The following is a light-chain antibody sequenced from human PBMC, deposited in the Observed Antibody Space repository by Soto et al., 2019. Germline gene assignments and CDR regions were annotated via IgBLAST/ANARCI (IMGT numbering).Light chain of an antibody. V-gene: IGLV1-47*02. CDR3: AAWDDSLSGPV. CDR1: SSNIGSNY. J-gene: IGLJ3*02. CDR2: TNN. Sequence: QLVLTQPPSASGTPGQRVTISCSGSSSNIGSNYVYWYQQFPGTAPKVLLYTNNQRPSGVPDRFSGSKSGTSASLAISGLRSEDEADYYCAAWDDSLSGPVFGGGTKLTVL.